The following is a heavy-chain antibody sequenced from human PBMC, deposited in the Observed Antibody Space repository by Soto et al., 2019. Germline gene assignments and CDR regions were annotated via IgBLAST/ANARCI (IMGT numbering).Heavy chain of an antibody. V-gene: IGHV3-30*18. Sequence: ESGGGVVQPGRSLRLSCAASGFTFTNYGMHWVRQAPGKGLEWVAVISYDGSNKYYTDSVKGRFTISRDNSKNTLYLQMNSLRAEDTAVYYCAKCPGIAAAGPPFDPWGQGTLVTVSS. D-gene: IGHD6-13*01. CDR2: ISYDGSNK. J-gene: IGHJ5*02. CDR1: GFTFTNYG. CDR3: AKCPGIAAAGPPFDP.